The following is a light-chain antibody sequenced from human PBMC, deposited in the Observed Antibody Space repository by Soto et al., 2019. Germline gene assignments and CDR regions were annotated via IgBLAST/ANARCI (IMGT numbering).Light chain of an antibody. CDR1: QSISRD. CDR2: TAY. CDR3: QQYYSYPLT. V-gene: IGKV1-8*01. J-gene: IGKJ4*01. Sequence: AIRMTQSPSSFSASAGDRVTITCRASQSISRDLTWYQIKPGKAPKHLSYTAYILESGVPSRFSGSGSGTDFTLTISSLQPEDFAVYYCQQYYSYPLTFGGGTKLEIK.